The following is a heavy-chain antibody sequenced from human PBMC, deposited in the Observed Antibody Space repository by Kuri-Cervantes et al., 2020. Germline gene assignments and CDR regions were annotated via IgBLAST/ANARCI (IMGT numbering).Heavy chain of an antibody. V-gene: IGHV4-34*01. CDR1: GVSFSGYY. CDR3: ARRTDYNWNDAHYDY. J-gene: IGHJ4*02. D-gene: IGHD1-1*01. Sequence: SETLSLTCAVCGVSFSGYYWSWIRQPPGKGLEWIGEINHRGNTNYNPYLKSRVTISVDTSKNQFSLKVSSVTAADTAMYYCARRTDYNWNDAHYDYWGQGTMVTVSS. CDR2: INHRGNT.